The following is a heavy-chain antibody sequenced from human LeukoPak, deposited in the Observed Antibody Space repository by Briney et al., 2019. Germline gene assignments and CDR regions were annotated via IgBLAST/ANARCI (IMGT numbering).Heavy chain of an antibody. Sequence: GGSLRLSCAASGFTFSSYGMHWVRQAPGKGLEWVAVIWYDENKKFYTDSVKGRFTISRDNFKSTLYLQMNSLRAEDTALYYCVKRVYTSVSFDCWGQGTLVTVSS. CDR2: IWYDENKK. CDR3: VKRVYTSVSFDC. J-gene: IGHJ4*02. V-gene: IGHV3-30*02. D-gene: IGHD6-19*01. CDR1: GFTFSSYG.